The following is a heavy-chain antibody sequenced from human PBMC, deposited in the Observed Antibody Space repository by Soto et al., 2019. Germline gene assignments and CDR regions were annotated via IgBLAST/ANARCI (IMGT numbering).Heavy chain of an antibody. Sequence: PGGSLRLSCAASGFTFSSYGMHWVRQAPGKGLEWVAVIWYDGSNKYYADSVKGRFTISGDNSKNTLYLQMNSLRAEDTAVYYCARSMVRGVSYYYYYGMDVWGQGTTVTVSS. V-gene: IGHV3-33*01. CDR2: IWYDGSNK. CDR1: GFTFSSYG. CDR3: ARSMVRGVSYYYYYGMDV. D-gene: IGHD3-10*01. J-gene: IGHJ6*02.